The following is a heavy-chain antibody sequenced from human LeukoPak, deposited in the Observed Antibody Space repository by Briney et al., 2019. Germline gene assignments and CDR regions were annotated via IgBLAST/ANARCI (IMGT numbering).Heavy chain of an antibody. CDR1: GGSVSSTTYY. V-gene: IGHV4-61*01. CDR3: ARSGFLPHAFDI. J-gene: IGHJ3*02. CDR2: IYYSGST. D-gene: IGHD3-10*01. Sequence: SETLSLTCTVSGGSVSSTTYYWSWIRQPPGKGLEWIGYIYYSGSTNYNPSLKSRVTISVDTSKNQFSLKLSSVTAADTAVYYCARSGFLPHAFDIWGQGTMVTVSS.